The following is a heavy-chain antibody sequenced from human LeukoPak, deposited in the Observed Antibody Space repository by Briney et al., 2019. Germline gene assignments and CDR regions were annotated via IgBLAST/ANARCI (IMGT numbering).Heavy chain of an antibody. Sequence: SETLSLTCTVSGGSISSYYWSWIRQPPGKGLEWIGYIYYSGSTNYNPSLKSRVTISVDTSKNQFSLKLSSVTAADTAVYYCARVGYYDSSGFFDYWGRGTLVTVSS. V-gene: IGHV4-59*01. CDR1: GGSISSYY. CDR2: IYYSGST. CDR3: ARVGYYDSSGFFDY. D-gene: IGHD3-22*01. J-gene: IGHJ4*02.